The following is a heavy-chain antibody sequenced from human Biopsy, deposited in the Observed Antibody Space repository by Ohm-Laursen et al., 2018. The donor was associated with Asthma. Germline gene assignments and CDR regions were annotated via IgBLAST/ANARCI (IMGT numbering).Heavy chain of an antibody. CDR3: ARDRSYSGSAGFGHYYGMDV. Sequence: TLSLTCTVSGGSINNFYWSWIRQPPGKGLESIGHVYYSGSTNYNPSLKSRVTISVDTSKNQFSLKVRSVTAADTAVYYCARDRSYSGSAGFGHYYGMDVWGQGTTVTVSS. CDR2: VYYSGST. D-gene: IGHD5-12*01. J-gene: IGHJ6*02. CDR1: GGSINNFY. V-gene: IGHV4-59*12.